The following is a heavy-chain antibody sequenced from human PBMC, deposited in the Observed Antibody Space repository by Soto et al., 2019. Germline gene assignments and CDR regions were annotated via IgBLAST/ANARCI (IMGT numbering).Heavy chain of an antibody. J-gene: IGHJ4*02. CDR2: IYPGGSI. V-gene: IGHV4-38-2*02. CDR1: GYSISRGYY. D-gene: IGHD1-26*01. Sequence: SETLSLTCSVSGYSISRGYYWGWIRQPPGKGLEWIGNIYPGGSINHNPSLRSRVTISLDTSKNQFSLKLSSVTAADTAVYYCARGPLGRSQNPHFDYWGQGALVTVSS. CDR3: ARGPLGRSQNPHFDY.